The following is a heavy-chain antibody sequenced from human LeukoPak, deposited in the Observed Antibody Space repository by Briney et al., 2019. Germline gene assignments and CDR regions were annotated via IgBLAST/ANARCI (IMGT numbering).Heavy chain of an antibody. V-gene: IGHV3-30*18. D-gene: IGHD1-1*01. CDR2: ISYDGNSQ. Sequence: GGSLRLPCAASGFTFSNYAIHWVRQAPGRGLEWVAAISYDGNSQHYGAPVKGRFTISRDNSKNTVYLQINTLRTDDAAIYYCAKPYPTLTTSAVLDNWGQGTLVTVSS. CDR1: GFTFSNYA. CDR3: AKPYPTLTTSAVLDN. J-gene: IGHJ4*02.